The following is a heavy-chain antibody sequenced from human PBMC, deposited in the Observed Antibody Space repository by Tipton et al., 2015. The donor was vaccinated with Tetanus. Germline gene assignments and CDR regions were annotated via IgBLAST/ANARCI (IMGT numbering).Heavy chain of an antibody. V-gene: IGHV3-30*18. D-gene: IGHD1-26*01. J-gene: IGHJ4*02. CDR1: GFTFSSYG. Sequence: SLRLSCAASGFTFSSYGMHWVRQAPGKGLEWVAVISYDGSNKYYADSVKGRFTISRDNSKNTLYLQMNSLRAEDTAVYYCAKDREEWELLSLLDYWGQGTLVTVSS. CDR2: ISYDGSNK. CDR3: AKDREEWELLSLLDY.